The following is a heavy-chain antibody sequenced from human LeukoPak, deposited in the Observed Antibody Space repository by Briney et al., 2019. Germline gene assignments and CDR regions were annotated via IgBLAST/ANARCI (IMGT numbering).Heavy chain of an antibody. CDR2: IRYDGSNK. CDR3: AKGYYFDILSGYSSLDS. J-gene: IGHJ4*02. CDR1: GFTFSTFG. V-gene: IGHV3-30*02. D-gene: IGHD3-9*01. Sequence: GGSLRLSCAASGFAASGFTFSTFGMHWVRQAPGKGLEWVAFIRYDGSNKYYADSVKGRFTISRDDSKNTLYLQMNSLRAEDTAAYYCAKGYYFDILSGYSSLDSWGQGTLVAVSS.